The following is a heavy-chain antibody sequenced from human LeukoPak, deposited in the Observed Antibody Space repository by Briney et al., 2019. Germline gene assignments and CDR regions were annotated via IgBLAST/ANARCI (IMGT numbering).Heavy chain of an antibody. CDR1: GGSFSGYS. D-gene: IGHD6-13*01. J-gene: IGHJ4*02. CDR2: IYSNSDT. Sequence: ETLSLTCAVYGGSFSGYSWTWIRQPPGKGLEWVSVIYSNSDTYYEDSVKGRFTISRDNSKNTLYLQMNSLRAEDTALYYCARGGIAGPGSGYFDCWGQGTLVTVSS. V-gene: IGHV3-53*01. CDR3: ARGGIAGPGSGYFDC.